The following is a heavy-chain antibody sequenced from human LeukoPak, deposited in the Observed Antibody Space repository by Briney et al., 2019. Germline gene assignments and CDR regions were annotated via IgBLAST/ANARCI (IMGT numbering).Heavy chain of an antibody. V-gene: IGHV3-53*01. Sequence: GGSLRLSCAASGFSVSTNYLTWVRRAPGKGLEWVSIIYSGGHTYYADSVKGRFIISRDSFENTLYLEMNSLRAEDTAVYYCARDDNWDDGRGLDYWGQGTLVTVSS. CDR1: GFSVSTNY. J-gene: IGHJ4*02. CDR3: ARDDNWDDGRGLDY. D-gene: IGHD1-1*01. CDR2: IYSGGHT.